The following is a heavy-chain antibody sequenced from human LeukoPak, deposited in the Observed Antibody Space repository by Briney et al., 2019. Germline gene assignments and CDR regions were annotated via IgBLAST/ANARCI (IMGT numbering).Heavy chain of an antibody. V-gene: IGHV3-23*01. CDR2: ISGSGGST. J-gene: IGHJ5*02. CDR3: ARDLSFGNKQQLVRTSPKRWNWFDP. D-gene: IGHD6-13*01. CDR1: GFTFSSCA. Sequence: PGGSLRLSCAASGFTFSSCAMSWVRQAPGKGLEWVSAISGSGGSTYYADSVKGRFTISSDNAKNSLYLQMNSLRAEDTAVYYCARDLSFGNKQQLVRTSPKRWNWFDPWGQGTLVTVSS.